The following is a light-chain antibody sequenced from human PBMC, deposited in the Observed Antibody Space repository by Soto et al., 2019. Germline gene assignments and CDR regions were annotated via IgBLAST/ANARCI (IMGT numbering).Light chain of an antibody. CDR1: QSVSRSS. V-gene: IGKV3-20*01. CDR2: GAS. CDR3: QQYGRSPLT. Sequence: EIVLTQSPGTLPLSPGKRATLSSRASQSVSRSSLAWYQQKHGQGPRLLIYGASSRATGIPDRFSGSGSGTDVTLSISRLEPEDFAVYYCQQYGRSPLTFGGGTKVEIK. J-gene: IGKJ4*02.